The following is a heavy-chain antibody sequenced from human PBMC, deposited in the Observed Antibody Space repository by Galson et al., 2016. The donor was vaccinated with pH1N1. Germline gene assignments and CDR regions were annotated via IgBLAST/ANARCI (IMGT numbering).Heavy chain of an antibody. D-gene: IGHD4-17*01. CDR3: ARDHVYGDYFERFFDL. J-gene: IGHJ2*01. Sequence: SLRLSCAASGLTFSHYAMHWVRQAPGKGLEWVAVISYVESNKDYADSVKGRFTVSRDNSKNTLYLQMNRLRAEDTALYYCARDHVYGDYFERFFDLWGRGTLVTVSS. V-gene: IGHV3-30-3*01. CDR1: GLTFSHYA. CDR2: ISYVESNK.